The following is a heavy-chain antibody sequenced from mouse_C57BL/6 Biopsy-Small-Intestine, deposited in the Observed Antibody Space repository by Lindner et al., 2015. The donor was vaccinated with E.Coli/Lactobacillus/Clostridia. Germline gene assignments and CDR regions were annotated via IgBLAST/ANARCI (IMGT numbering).Heavy chain of an antibody. CDR1: GYSFTNYG. Sequence: SVKVSCKASGYSFTNYGINWVRQAPGQGLEWMGWISASHGTTTYAQKLQGRVTMTTDTSTTTAYMELRSLRSDDTAVYYCARDGYDNSAYYSSRNFDPWGQGTLVTVSS. V-gene: IGHV1-59*01. CDR2: ISASHGTT. CDR3: ARDGYDNSAYYSSRNFDP. D-gene: IGHD1-1*01. J-gene: IGHJ4*01.